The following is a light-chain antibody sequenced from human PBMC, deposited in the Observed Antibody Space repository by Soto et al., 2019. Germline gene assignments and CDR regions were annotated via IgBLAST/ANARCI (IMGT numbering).Light chain of an antibody. V-gene: IGKV3-20*01. CDR3: QQYGSSPRT. J-gene: IGKJ2*01. CDR2: GAS. CDR1: QTVSISD. Sequence: EIVLTQSPGTLSLSPGERATLSCRASQTVSISDLAWYQQKPGQAPSLLVYGASSRDTGTPDRFRSSGSGTDFTLTISRLEPEDFAVYYCQQYGSSPRTFGQGTKVEIK.